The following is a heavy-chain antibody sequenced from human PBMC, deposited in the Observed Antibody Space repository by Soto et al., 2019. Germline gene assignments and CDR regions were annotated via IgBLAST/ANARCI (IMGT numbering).Heavy chain of an antibody. CDR3: ARENVYSYGLWYYYYGMDV. V-gene: IGHV1-2*02. J-gene: IGHJ6*02. D-gene: IGHD5-18*01. CDR2: INPNSGGT. Sequence: ASVKVSCEASGYTFTGYYMHWVRQAPGQGLEWMGWINPNSGGTNYAQKFQGRVTMTRDTSISTAYMELSRLRSDDTAVYYCARENVYSYGLWYYYYGMDVWGQGTTVTVSS. CDR1: GYTFTGYY.